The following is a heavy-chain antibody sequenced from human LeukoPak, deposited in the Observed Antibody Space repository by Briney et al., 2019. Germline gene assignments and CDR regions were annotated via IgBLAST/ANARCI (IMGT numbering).Heavy chain of an antibody. V-gene: IGHV1-69*01. CDR3: ARARDPLLEMATISDAFDI. J-gene: IGHJ3*02. CDR2: IIPIFGTA. Sequence: GASVKVSCKASGGTFSSYAISWVRQAPGQGREWMGGIIPIFGTANYAQKFQGRVTITADESTSTAYMELSSLRSEDTAVYYCARARDPLLEMATISDAFDIWGQGTMVTVSS. D-gene: IGHD5-24*01. CDR1: GGTFSSYA.